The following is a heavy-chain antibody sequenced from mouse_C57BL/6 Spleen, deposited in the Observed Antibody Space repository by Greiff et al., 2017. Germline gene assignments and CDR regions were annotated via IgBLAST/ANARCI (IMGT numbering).Heavy chain of an antibody. CDR1: GYSITSGYD. J-gene: IGHJ1*03. CDR3: ARARITTVVAEWYFDV. CDR2: ISYSGST. Sequence: DVKLQESGPGMVKPSQSLSLTCTVTGYSITSGYDWHWIRHFPGNKLEWMGYISYSGSTNYNPSLKSRISITHDTSKNHFFLKLNSVTTEDTATYCCARARITTVVAEWYFDVWGTGTTVTVSS. D-gene: IGHD1-1*01. V-gene: IGHV3-1*01.